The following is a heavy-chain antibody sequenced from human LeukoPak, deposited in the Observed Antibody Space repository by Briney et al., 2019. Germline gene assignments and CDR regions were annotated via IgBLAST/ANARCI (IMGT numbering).Heavy chain of an antibody. D-gene: IGHD3-3*01. CDR2: IYYSGST. V-gene: IGHV4-59*01. Sequence: MTSETLSLTCTVSGGSISSYYWSWIRQPPGKGLEWIGYIYYSGSTNYNPSLKSRVTISVDTSKNQFSLKLSSVTAADTAVYYCARGLYDFWGGYYYYYYMDVWGKGTTVTVSS. CDR3: ARGLYDFWGGYYYYYYMDV. J-gene: IGHJ6*03. CDR1: GGSISSYY.